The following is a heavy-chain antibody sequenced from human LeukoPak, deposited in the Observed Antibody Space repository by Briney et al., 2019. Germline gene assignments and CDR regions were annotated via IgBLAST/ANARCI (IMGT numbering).Heavy chain of an antibody. Sequence: GGSLRLSCAASGFTFSSYEMNWVRQAPGKGLEWVSYISSSGSTIYYADSVKGRFTISRDNAKNSLYLQMNSLRAEDTAVYYCAKDRCSNGVGCYYYYMDVWGKGTSVTISS. CDR1: GFTFSSYE. J-gene: IGHJ6*03. V-gene: IGHV3-48*03. D-gene: IGHD2-8*01. CDR2: ISSSGSTI. CDR3: AKDRCSNGVGCYYYYMDV.